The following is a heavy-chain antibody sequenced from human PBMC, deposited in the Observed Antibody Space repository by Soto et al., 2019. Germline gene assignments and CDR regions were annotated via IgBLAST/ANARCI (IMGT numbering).Heavy chain of an antibody. CDR3: VRDNTHNWLDP. V-gene: IGHV3-74*01. Sequence: GGSLILSCAASGFTFSSYWMHWVRQVPGKGLVWVSRINNDGSAATYADSVKGRFTISRDNAKNTVYLQMNSLRAEDTAVYYCVRDNTHNWLDPWGQGTPV. CDR1: GFTFSSYW. J-gene: IGHJ5*02. CDR2: INNDGSAA.